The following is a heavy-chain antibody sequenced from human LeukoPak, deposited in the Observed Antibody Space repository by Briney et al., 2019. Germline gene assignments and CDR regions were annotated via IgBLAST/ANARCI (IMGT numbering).Heavy chain of an antibody. Sequence: PSETLSLTCTVSGGSISSYYWSWIRQPAGKGLEWIGRIYSSGSTNYNPSLKSRVTMSVDTSKNQFSLKLSSVTAADTAVYYCARVGYCSRTTCYIKAFDIWGQGTMVTVSS. D-gene: IGHD2-2*02. V-gene: IGHV4-4*07. CDR2: IYSSGST. CDR1: GGSISSYY. CDR3: ARVGYCSRTTCYIKAFDI. J-gene: IGHJ3*02.